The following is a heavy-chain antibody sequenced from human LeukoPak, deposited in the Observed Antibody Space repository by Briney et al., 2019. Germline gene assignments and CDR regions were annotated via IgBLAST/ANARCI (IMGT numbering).Heavy chain of an antibody. CDR1: GFTFSSYW. CDR2: IKQDGSEK. V-gene: IGHV3-7*01. J-gene: IGHJ3*02. CDR3: ARGRLTIFGVVTDDAFDI. Sequence: GGSLRLSCAASGFTFSSYWMSWVRQAPGKGLEWVANIKQDGSEKYYVDSVKGRFTISRDNAKNSLYLQMNSLRAEDTAVYYCARGRLTIFGVVTDDAFDIWGQGTMVTVSS. D-gene: IGHD3-3*01.